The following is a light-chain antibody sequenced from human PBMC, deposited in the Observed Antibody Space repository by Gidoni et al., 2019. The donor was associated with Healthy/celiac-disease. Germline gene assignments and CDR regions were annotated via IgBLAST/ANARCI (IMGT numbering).Light chain of an antibody. V-gene: IGKV3-20*01. CDR2: GAS. CDR3: QQYGSSPPYT. CDR1: QSVSSSY. Sequence: EVVLTQSPGPLSLSPGARATLSCRASQSVSSSYLACYQQQPGQAPRILIFGASSRATAIPDRFSGSGSGTDFTLTISRLEPEDFAVYYCQQYGSSPPYTFGHGTKLDIK. J-gene: IGKJ2*01.